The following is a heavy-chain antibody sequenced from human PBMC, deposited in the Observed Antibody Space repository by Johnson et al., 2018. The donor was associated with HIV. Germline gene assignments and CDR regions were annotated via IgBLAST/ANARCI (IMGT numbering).Heavy chain of an antibody. CDR2: IWPDGRNR. CDR3: ARGLWLTPDVFDF. Sequence: QVQLVESGGDVVQPGTSLRLSCEASGLILSGYGLHWVRQAPGKGLEWVAAIWPDGRNRYYADSVKGRFTISRENAKNSLYLQMNSLRAEDTAVYYCARGLWLTPDVFDFWGQGTMVTVSS. J-gene: IGHJ3*01. D-gene: IGHD3-16*01. CDR1: GLILSGYG. V-gene: IGHV3-33*01.